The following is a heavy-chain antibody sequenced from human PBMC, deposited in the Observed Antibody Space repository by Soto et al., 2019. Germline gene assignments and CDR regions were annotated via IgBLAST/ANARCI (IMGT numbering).Heavy chain of an antibody. CDR3: ARVPVSGWGVDY. J-gene: IGHJ4*02. Sequence: EVQLVESGGGLVKPGGSLRLSCAASGFTFSSYRMNWVRQAPGKGLEWVSSTSSSGTYIYYADSVKGRFTISRDNAKNKLYLQMDRLGVEDTAVYYCARVPVSGWGVDYWGPGTLVNVSS. V-gene: IGHV3-21*06. CDR1: GFTFSSYR. D-gene: IGHD3-16*01. CDR2: TSSSGTYI.